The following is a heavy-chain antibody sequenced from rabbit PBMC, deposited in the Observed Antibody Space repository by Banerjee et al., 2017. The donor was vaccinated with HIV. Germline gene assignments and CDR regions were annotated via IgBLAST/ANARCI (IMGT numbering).Heavy chain of an antibody. V-gene: IGHV1S45*01. Sequence: QEQLEESGGDLVKPEGSLTLTCKASGFSFNNNYVMCWVRQAPGKGLEWIACINSNTGSTVYAIWSKGRFSISITSSTTVTLQMTSLTASYTAAYFCASDPWNSWNLWGQGTLVTVS. D-gene: IGHD3-1*01. J-gene: IGHJ4*01. CDR2: INSNTGST. CDR3: ASDPWNSWNL. CDR1: GFSFNNNYV.